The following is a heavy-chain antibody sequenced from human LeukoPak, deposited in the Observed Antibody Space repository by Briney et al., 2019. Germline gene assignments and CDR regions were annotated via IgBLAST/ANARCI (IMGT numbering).Heavy chain of an antibody. Sequence: GGSLGLSCAASGFTFSNYAMSWVRQAPGKGLEWVSAINSDGDSTFYADSVKGRFTISRDNSRNTLYLQVYSLRAEDTAVYYCAQQLGYCSKGSCYFTYWGQGTLVTVSS. J-gene: IGHJ4*02. D-gene: IGHD2-15*01. CDR3: AQQLGYCSKGSCYFTY. CDR1: GFTFSNYA. V-gene: IGHV3-23*01. CDR2: INSDGDST.